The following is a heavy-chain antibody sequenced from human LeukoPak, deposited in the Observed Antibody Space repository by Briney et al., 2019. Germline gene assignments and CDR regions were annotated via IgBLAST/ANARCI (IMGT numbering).Heavy chain of an antibody. Sequence: TGGSLRLSCAASGFTFSSYSMNWVRQAPGKGLEWVSSISSSSSYIYYADSVKGRFTISRDNAKNSLYLQMNSLRAEDTAVYYCARDSVGVLPLDYWGQGTLVTVSS. V-gene: IGHV3-21*01. J-gene: IGHJ4*02. CDR3: ARDSVGVLPLDY. CDR2: ISSSSSYI. CDR1: GFTFSSYS. D-gene: IGHD3-10*01.